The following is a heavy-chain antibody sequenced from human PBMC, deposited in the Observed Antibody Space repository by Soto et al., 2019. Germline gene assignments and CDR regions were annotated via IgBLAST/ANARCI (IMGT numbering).Heavy chain of an antibody. CDR1: GYICNDYY. Sequence: GRSLKLSCEASGYICNDYYMRWIRQAPGKGLEWISYSSNRDRSTYFADSVRDRFTISRDNSKNSVYLQMNSLRAEDTAVYYCARAWRRENVGVVIMSNGMDVWAKGTTVTVSS. V-gene: IGHV3-11*01. D-gene: IGHD3-3*01. CDR3: ARAWRRENVGVVIMSNGMDV. CDR2: SSNRDRST. J-gene: IGHJ6*03.